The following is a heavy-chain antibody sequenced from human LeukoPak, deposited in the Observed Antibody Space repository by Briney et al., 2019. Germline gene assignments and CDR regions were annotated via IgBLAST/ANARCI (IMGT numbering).Heavy chain of an antibody. J-gene: IGHJ4*02. D-gene: IGHD3-10*01. V-gene: IGHV3-23*01. CDR3: AKPTFGEFLWEPSDY. CDR1: GFALSSYA. CDR2: ISGSGGST. Sequence: PGGSLRLSCAASGFALSSYAMSWVRQAPGKGLEWVSAISGSGGSTYYADSVKGRFTISRDNSKNTLYLQMNSLRAEDTAVYYCAKPTFGEFLWEPSDYWGQGTLVTVSS.